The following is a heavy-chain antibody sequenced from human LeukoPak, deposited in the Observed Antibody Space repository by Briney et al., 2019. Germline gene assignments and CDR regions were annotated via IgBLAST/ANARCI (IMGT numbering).Heavy chain of an antibody. Sequence: GGSLRLSCAASGFTFSDYYMSWIRQAPGKGLGWVSYISSSGSTIYYADSVKGRFTISRDNAKNSLYLQMNSLRAEDTAVYYCARDRYYDSSGLRGYWGQGTLVTVSS. CDR1: GFTFSDYY. D-gene: IGHD3-22*01. V-gene: IGHV3-11*01. CDR3: ARDRYYDSSGLRGY. CDR2: ISSSGSTI. J-gene: IGHJ4*02.